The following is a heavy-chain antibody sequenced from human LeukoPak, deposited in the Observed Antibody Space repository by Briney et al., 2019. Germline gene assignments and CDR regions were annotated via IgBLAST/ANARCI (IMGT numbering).Heavy chain of an antibody. J-gene: IGHJ4*02. V-gene: IGHV4-59*08. Sequence: SETLSLTCTVSGGSISSYYWSWIRQPPGKGLEWIGYIGYSGSTNYNPSLKSRVTISVDTSKNQFSLKLTSVTAADTAVYYCARSKAYSGYFDYWGQGTLVTVSS. CDR1: GGSISSYY. D-gene: IGHD4-11*01. CDR2: IGYSGST. CDR3: ARSKAYSGYFDY.